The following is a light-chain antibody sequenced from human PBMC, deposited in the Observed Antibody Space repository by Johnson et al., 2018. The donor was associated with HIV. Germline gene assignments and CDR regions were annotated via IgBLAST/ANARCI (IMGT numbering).Light chain of an antibody. Sequence: QSVLTQPPSVSAAPGQKVTISCSGSTSNIGKSYVSWYQQLPGTAPKLLIYDNNRRPSGTPDRFSGSKSGTSATLAITGLQTGDEADYYCGTWDGSGGVVGTGNNVTVL. CDR3: GTWDGSGGV. J-gene: IGLJ1*01. CDR1: TSNIGKSY. CDR2: DNN. V-gene: IGLV1-51*01.